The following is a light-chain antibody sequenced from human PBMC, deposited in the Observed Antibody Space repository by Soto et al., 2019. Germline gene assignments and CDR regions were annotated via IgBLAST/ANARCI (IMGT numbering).Light chain of an antibody. Sequence: DIQMTQSPSSVSAFVGDRVTITCRASQGISRWLAWYQQKPGKAPKLLIYAASSLQSGVPSRFSGSGSGTDFTLTISSLQPEDFATYYCQQANSFFRVTFGPGTKVDIK. J-gene: IGKJ3*01. CDR1: QGISRW. CDR2: AAS. V-gene: IGKV1-12*01. CDR3: QQANSFFRVT.